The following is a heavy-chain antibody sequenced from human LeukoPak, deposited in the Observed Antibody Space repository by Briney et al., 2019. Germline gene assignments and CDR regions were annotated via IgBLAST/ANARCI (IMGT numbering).Heavy chain of an antibody. CDR3: AREDSLRFLEWSASDY. Sequence: GGSLRLSCVASGFTFSSYWMRWVRQAPGKGLVWVSPTNSDGSSTSYTDSVKGRFTISRDNSKNTLYLQMNSLRAEDTAVYYCAREDSLRFLEWSASDYWGQGTLVTVSS. V-gene: IGHV3-74*01. J-gene: IGHJ4*02. CDR2: TNSDGSST. CDR1: GFTFSSYW. D-gene: IGHD3-3*01.